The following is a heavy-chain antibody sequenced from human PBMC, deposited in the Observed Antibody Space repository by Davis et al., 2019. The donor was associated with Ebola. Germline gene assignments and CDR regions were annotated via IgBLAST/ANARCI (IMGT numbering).Heavy chain of an antibody. CDR2: IYHSGST. V-gene: IGHV4-4*02. J-gene: IGHJ4*02. D-gene: IGHD5-18*01. Sequence: MPGGSLRLSCAVSGGPISSSNWWSWVRQPPGKGLEWIGEIYHSGSTNYNPSLKSRVTISVDKSKNQFSLKLSSVTAADTAVYYCASGYSYGYSNDYWGQGTLVTVSS. CDR3: ASGYSYGYSNDY. CDR1: GGPISSSNW.